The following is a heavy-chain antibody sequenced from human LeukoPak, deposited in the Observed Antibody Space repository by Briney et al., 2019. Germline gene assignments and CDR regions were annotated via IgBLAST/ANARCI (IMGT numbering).Heavy chain of an antibody. CDR1: GFPFSSYD. V-gene: IGHV3-13*01. Sequence: GSLRLSSAAPGFPFSSYDMHWGRRATGKGLGWVSAIATAGDTYYPCSVKGRFTISRENAKNSLYLQMNSLRAGDTAVYYCARTLRATIGYYYYYYGMDVWGQGTTVTVSS. CDR3: ARTLRATIGYYYYYYGMDV. J-gene: IGHJ6*02. CDR2: IATAGDT. D-gene: IGHD5-24*01.